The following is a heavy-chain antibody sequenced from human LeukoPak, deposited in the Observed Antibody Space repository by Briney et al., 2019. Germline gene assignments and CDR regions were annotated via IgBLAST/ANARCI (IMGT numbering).Heavy chain of an antibody. J-gene: IGHJ4*02. Sequence: PSETLSLTCSVYSESFSGGYWSWIRQPPGKGLDWIGEISDNEGIKYSPSLKSRVTISVDTSKNQFSLKLTSVAAAHTDVYYCARGLDRSKTGYWGQGSLVTVSS. CDR1: SESFSGGY. V-gene: IGHV4-34*01. CDR2: ISDNEGI. CDR3: ARGLDRSKTGY. D-gene: IGHD3-22*01.